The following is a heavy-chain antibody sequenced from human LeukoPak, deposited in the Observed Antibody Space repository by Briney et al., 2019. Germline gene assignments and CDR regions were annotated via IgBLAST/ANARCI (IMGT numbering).Heavy chain of an antibody. Sequence: PGGSLRLSCAASGFTFSSYWMHWVRQAPGKGLVWVSRTNSDESTINYADSVKGRFTISRDNAENTLYLQMNSLRGEDTAVYYCASGYSSDYGGNAYWGQGTLVAVSS. J-gene: IGHJ4*02. CDR1: GFTFSSYW. CDR3: ASGYSSDYGGNAY. CDR2: TNSDESTI. V-gene: IGHV3-74*01. D-gene: IGHD4-23*01.